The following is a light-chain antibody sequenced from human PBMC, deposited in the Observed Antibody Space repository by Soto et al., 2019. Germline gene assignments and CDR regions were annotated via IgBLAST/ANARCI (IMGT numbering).Light chain of an antibody. CDR2: SAS. Sequence: IHLTQSPCTPPPPLGQTAPITCRASQALSNYLAWYQQKPGKAPDLLIYSASTLQSGVPSRFSGSGSETEFSLTIRALQPEDFATYYCQHLSRYPATFGGGTNVDIK. CDR3: QHLSRYPAT. J-gene: IGKJ4*01. V-gene: IGKV1-9*01. CDR1: QALSNY.